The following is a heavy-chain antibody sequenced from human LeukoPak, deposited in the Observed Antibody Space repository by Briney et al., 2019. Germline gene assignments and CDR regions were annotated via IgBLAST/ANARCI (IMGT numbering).Heavy chain of an antibody. CDR3: ATGGGIGYYFDY. CDR2: ISGRGGST. D-gene: IGHD2-15*01. CDR1: GFTFSIYA. Sequence: GGSLRLSCAASGFTFSIYAMSWVRQPPGKGLEWVSAISGRGGSTYYADSVKGRFTISRDNAKNTLYLQMNSLRAEDTAVYYCATGGGIGYYFDYWGQGTLVTVSS. J-gene: IGHJ4*02. V-gene: IGHV3-23*01.